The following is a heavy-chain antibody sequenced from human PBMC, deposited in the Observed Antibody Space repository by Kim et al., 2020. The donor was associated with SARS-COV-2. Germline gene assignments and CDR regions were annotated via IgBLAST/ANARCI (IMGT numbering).Heavy chain of an antibody. CDR1: GGSFSGYY. V-gene: IGHV4-34*01. CDR3: ARGLRGVAAL. CDR2: IDHGGST. Sequence: SETLSLTCAVYGGSFSGYYWSWIRQPPGKGLEWIGEIDHGGSTNYSPSLKSRVTISVDTSKNHFSLKLNSMTAADTAMYYCARGLRGVAALWGHGTLVT. D-gene: IGHD6-13*01. J-gene: IGHJ4*01.